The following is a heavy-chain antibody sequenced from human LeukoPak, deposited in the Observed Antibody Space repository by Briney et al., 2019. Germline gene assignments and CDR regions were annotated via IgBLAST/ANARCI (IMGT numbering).Heavy chain of an antibody. CDR2: MNPNSGNT. V-gene: IGHV1-8*01. CDR3: ARGLARTSMVTRGGVRFDY. CDR1: GYTFASYD. Sequence: ASVKVSCKASGYTFASYDINWVRQATGQGLEWMGWMNPNSGNTGYAQKFQGRVTMTRNTSISTANMELSSLRSEDMAVYYCARGLARTSMVTRGGVRFDYWGQGTLVTVSS. J-gene: IGHJ4*02. D-gene: IGHD5-18*01.